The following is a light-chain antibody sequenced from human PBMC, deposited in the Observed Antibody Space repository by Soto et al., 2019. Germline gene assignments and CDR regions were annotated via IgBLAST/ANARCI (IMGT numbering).Light chain of an antibody. CDR3: QQRGTWPRT. V-gene: IGKV3-11*01. J-gene: IGKJ4*01. Sequence: VLTQSPAILYLSPGERATLPGRASQSISRFVAWFQQKPGHSPRLLIYDESNRATGIPARFSCSRSGTDFTLTISSREPEEFAVYYCQQRGTWPRTFCEGNKLEIK. CDR2: DES. CDR1: QSISRF.